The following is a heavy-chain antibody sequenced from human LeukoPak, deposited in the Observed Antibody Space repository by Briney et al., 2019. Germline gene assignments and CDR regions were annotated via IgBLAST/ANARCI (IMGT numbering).Heavy chain of an antibody. J-gene: IGHJ4*02. V-gene: IGHV3-11*06. CDR2: ISSSSSSYT. CDR1: GFTFSDYY. D-gene: IGHD5-12*01. Sequence: GGSLRLSCAASGFTFSDYYMSWIRQAPGKGLEWVSYISSSSSSYTNYADSVRGRFTISRNNAKNSLYLQMNSLRAEDTAVYYCARVLGRSGVATIFPSCYYDYWGQGTLVTVSS. CDR3: ARVLGRSGVATIFPSCYYDY.